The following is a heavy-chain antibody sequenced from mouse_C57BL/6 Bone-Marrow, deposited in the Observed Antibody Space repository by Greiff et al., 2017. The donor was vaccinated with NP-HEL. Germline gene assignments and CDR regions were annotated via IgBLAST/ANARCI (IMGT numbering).Heavy chain of an antibody. CDR1: GFTIKDDY. D-gene: IGHD4-1*01. J-gene: IGHJ3*01. CDR2: IDPENGDT. Sequence: VQLQQSGAELVRPGASVKLSCTASGFTIKDDYMHWVKQRPEQGLEWIGWIDPENGDTEYASKFKGKATITADTSSNTAYLQLSSLTSEDTAGYYGTTDLGIAYWGQGTLVTVSA. V-gene: IGHV14-4*01. CDR3: TTDLGIAY.